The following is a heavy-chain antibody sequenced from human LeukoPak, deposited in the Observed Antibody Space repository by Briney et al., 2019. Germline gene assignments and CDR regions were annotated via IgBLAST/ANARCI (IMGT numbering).Heavy chain of an antibody. Sequence: PGGSLRLSCAPSGFTFSNAWMSWVRQPPGKGLEWVGRIKSKTDGGTTDYPEPVKGRFTISRDDSKNTLCLQMNFLKTEDAALYYCAAVSVDYGDSSFDFWGQGTLVTVSS. CDR2: IKSKTDGGTT. CDR1: GFTFSNAW. CDR3: AAVSVDYGDSSFDF. J-gene: IGHJ4*02. V-gene: IGHV3-15*01. D-gene: IGHD4-17*01.